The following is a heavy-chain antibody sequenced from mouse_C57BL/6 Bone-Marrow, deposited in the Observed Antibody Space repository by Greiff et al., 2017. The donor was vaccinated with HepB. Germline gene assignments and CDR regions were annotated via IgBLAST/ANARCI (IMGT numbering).Heavy chain of an antibody. Sequence: EVMLVESGGGLAKPGGSLKLSCAASGFTFSSYAMSWVRQTPEKRLEWVATISDGGSYTYYPDNVKGRFTISRDNAKNNLYLQMSHLKSEDTAMYYCARGGYYGSSPYWYFDVWGTGTTVTVSS. J-gene: IGHJ1*03. CDR3: ARGGYYGSSPYWYFDV. CDR1: GFTFSSYA. V-gene: IGHV5-4*03. D-gene: IGHD1-1*01. CDR2: ISDGGSYT.